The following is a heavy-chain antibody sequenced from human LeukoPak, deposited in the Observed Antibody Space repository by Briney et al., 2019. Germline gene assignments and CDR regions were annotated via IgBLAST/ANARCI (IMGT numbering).Heavy chain of an antibody. Sequence: SETLSLTCTVSGGSISSYYWSWIRQPPGKGLEWIGYIYYSGSTNYNPSLKSRVTISVDTSKNQFSLKLSSVTAADTAVYYCASTYCSGGSCYLWSFDYWGQGTLVTVSS. CDR2: IYYSGST. CDR3: ASTYCSGGSCYLWSFDY. CDR1: GGSISSYY. D-gene: IGHD2-15*01. J-gene: IGHJ4*02. V-gene: IGHV4-59*01.